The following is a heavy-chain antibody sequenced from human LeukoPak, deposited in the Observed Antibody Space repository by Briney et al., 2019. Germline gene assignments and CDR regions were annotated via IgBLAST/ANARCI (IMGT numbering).Heavy chain of an antibody. CDR1: GFTFSRYG. D-gene: IGHD6-6*01. CDR2: ISYDGSTK. J-gene: IGHJ6*02. V-gene: IGHV3-30*03. Sequence: PGGSLRLSCAVSGFTFSRYGMHWVRQAPGKGLDWVAVISYDGSTKYYADSVKGRFTISRDNSKNTLYLQMNSLRAEDTAVYYCARASPADYYGLDVWGQGTTVTVSS. CDR3: ARASPADYYGLDV.